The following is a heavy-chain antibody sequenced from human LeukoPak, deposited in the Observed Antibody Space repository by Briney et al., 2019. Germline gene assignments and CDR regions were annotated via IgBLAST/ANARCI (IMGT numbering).Heavy chain of an antibody. CDR2: IIPIFGTA. V-gene: IGHV1-69*05. Sequence: ASVKVSCKASGGTFSSYAISWVRQAPGQGLEWMGGIIPIFGTANYAQKFQGRVTMTRDTSTSAVYMELSSLRSEDTAVYYCARDGVYGDYYYYMDVWGKGTTVTISS. D-gene: IGHD4-17*01. J-gene: IGHJ6*03. CDR1: GGTFSSYA. CDR3: ARDGVYGDYYYYMDV.